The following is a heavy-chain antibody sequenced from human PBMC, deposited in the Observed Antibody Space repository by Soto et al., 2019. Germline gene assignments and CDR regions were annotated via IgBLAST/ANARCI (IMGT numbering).Heavy chain of an antibody. CDR1: GFTFSDYY. CDR3: ANSYSSSWYGYYYMDV. V-gene: IGHV3-11*01. J-gene: IGHJ6*03. D-gene: IGHD6-13*01. Sequence: GGSLSLSCAASGFTFSDYYMSWIRQAPGKGLEWVSYISSSGSTIYYADSVKGRFTISRDNAKNSLYLQMNSLRAEDTAVYYCANSYSSSWYGYYYMDVWGKGTTVTVSS. CDR2: ISSSGSTI.